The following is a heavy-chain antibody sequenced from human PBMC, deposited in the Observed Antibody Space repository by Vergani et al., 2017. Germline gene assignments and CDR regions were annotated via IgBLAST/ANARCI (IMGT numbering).Heavy chain of an antibody. CDR2: IYYSGST. CDR1: GGSISSSSYY. CDR3: ARVDGSGSCWYYYYGMDV. V-gene: IGHV4-39*07. Sequence: QLQLQESGPGLVKPSETLSLTCTVSGGSISSSSYYWGWIRPPPGEGLEWIGSIYYSGSTYYNPSLKSRVTISVDTSKNQFSLKLSSVTAADTAVYYRARVDGSGSCWYYYYGMDVWGQGTTVTVSS. J-gene: IGHJ6*02. D-gene: IGHD3-10*01.